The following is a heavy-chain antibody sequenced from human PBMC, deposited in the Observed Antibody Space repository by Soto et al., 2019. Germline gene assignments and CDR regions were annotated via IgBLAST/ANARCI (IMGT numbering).Heavy chain of an antibody. Sequence: GGSLRLSCAASGFTFSTYWMHWVRRAPGKGLVWVSRINSDGSTIDYADSVKGRFTISRDNAKNTLYLQMNSLRPEDTAVYSCTRAFYSSSRFDPWGKGTLVTVSS. V-gene: IGHV3-74*01. CDR1: GFTFSTYW. CDR2: INSDGSTI. J-gene: IGHJ5*02. D-gene: IGHD6-6*01. CDR3: TRAFYSSSRFDP.